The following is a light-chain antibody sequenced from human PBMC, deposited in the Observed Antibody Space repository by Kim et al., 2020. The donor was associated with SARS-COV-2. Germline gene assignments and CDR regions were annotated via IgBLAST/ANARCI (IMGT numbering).Light chain of an antibody. CDR1: RLGDKY. J-gene: IGLJ2*01. CDR3: QAWDSSTAV. Sequence: VSPGQTASITCSGERLGDKYACWYQQKPGQSPVLVIYQNTKRPSGIPERFSGSNSGNTATLTISGTQALDEADYYCQAWDSSTAVLGGGTQLTVL. CDR2: QNT. V-gene: IGLV3-1*01.